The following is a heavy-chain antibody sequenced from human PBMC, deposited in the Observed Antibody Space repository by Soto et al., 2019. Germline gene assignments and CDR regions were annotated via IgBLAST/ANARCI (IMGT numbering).Heavy chain of an antibody. CDR1: GFTFSSFA. Sequence: EVQLLESGGGLVQPGGSLRLSCAASGFTFSSFAMSWVRQAPGKGLEWVSGISGSGCRTDYVDSVKGRFTISRDNTQNSRSLHLNSLRAEDTAVYYSTKLHAYSYGAGAYFDYLGQGTLVTVSS. CDR3: TKLHAYSYGAGAYFDY. CDR2: ISGSGCRT. V-gene: IGHV3-23*01. J-gene: IGHJ4*02. D-gene: IGHD5-18*01.